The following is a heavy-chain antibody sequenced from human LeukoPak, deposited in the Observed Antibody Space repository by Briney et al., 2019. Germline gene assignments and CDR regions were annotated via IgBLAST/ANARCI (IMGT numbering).Heavy chain of an antibody. CDR1: GGSFSNYA. V-gene: IGHV1-69*04. D-gene: IGHD2-2*01. J-gene: IGHJ5*02. Sequence: SVKVSCKASGGSFSNYAFSWVRQAPGQGLEWMGRITPIVDIATYIQKFQGRVTITANKFTSTAYMELSSLTSEDTAVYYCATEPLPPQTDIVVVPAWGQGTLVTVSS. CDR3: ATEPLPPQTDIVVVPA. CDR2: ITPIVDIA.